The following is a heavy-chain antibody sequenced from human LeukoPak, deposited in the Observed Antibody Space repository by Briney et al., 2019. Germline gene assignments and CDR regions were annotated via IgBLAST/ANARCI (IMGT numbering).Heavy chain of an antibody. D-gene: IGHD3-10*01. V-gene: IGHV3-30-3*01. CDR2: ISYDGSNK. CDR3: AVVRGVILVY. Sequence: HPGRSLRLSCAASRFTFSNYAMHWVRQAPGMGLEWVAVISYDGSNKYYADSVKGRFTISRDNSKNTLYLQMNSLRAEDTAVYYCAVVRGVILVYWGQGTLVTVSS. CDR1: RFTFSNYA. J-gene: IGHJ4*02.